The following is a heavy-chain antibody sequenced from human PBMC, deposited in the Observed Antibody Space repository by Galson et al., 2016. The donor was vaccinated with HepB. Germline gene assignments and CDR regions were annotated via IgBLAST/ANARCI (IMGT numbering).Heavy chain of an antibody. J-gene: IGHJ6*03. CDR3: TRQVPITMVRGVLPKYDDYYYYMDV. V-gene: IGHV3-73*01. Sequence: SLRLSCAASGFTFSGSTMHWVRQASGKGLEWVGRIRNKAYSYATAYAASVQGRFTISRADSKNTAYLQMNSLKTEDTAVYYCTRQVPITMVRGVLPKYDDYYYYMDVWGKGTTVTVSS. D-gene: IGHD3-10*01. CDR2: IRNKAYSYAT. CDR1: GFTFSGST.